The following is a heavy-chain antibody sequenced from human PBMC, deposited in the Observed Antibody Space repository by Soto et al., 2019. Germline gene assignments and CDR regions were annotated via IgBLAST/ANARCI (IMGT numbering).Heavy chain of an antibody. J-gene: IGHJ4*02. D-gene: IGHD3-3*01. CDR3: AHRVLRAVFGLVTTTAIYFDF. Sequence: QITLNESGPPVVKPTEPLTLTCTFSGFSLTTSGVGVGWVRQSPGKAPEWLAFIYWDDDKRYSTSLKSRLTITKDTSKNQVVLTMAHVDPADTATYYCAHRVLRAVFGLVTTTAIYFDFWGQGTPVVVSS. CDR1: GFSLTTSGVG. CDR2: IYWDDDK. V-gene: IGHV2-5*02.